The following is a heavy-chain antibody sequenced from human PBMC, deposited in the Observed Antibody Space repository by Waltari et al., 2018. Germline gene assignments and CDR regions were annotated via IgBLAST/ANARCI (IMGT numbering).Heavy chain of an antibody. D-gene: IGHD2-15*01. J-gene: IGHJ4*02. V-gene: IGHV3-30-3*01. CDR3: AREGYTSGRAGNFDY. CDR2: MSYDGYSR. CDR1: RTELNNDI. Sequence: LVESGGDVVQSGRSLRLSCVSSRTELNNDIMHGVRQAPGKGLEWVSAMSYDGYSRYYADSVKGRFTISRDDSLKTVYLQLDSLRVEDTAVYYCAREGYTSGRAGNFDYWGQGTLVTVSS.